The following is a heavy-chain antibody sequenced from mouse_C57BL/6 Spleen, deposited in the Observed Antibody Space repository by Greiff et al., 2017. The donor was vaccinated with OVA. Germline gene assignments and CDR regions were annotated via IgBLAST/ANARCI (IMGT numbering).Heavy chain of an antibody. D-gene: IGHD3-2*02. Sequence: QVQLQQPGAELVKPGASVKLSCKASGYTFTSYWMHWVKQRPGQGLEWIGMIHPNSGSTNYNEKFKSKATLTVDKSSSTAYMQLSSLTSEDSAVYYCAREDSSGYDWYFDVWGTGTTVTVSS. CDR1: GYTFTSYW. J-gene: IGHJ1*03. CDR2: IHPNSGST. V-gene: IGHV1-64*01. CDR3: AREDSSGYDWYFDV.